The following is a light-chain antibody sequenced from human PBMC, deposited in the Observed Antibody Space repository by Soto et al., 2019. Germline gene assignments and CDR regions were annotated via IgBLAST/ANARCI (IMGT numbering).Light chain of an antibody. CDR3: TSFTGSTTRGV. Sequence: QSALTQPASVSGSPGQSITISCTGSSSDVGTYNYVSWYQQYPGTAPKLMIYDVTDRPSGVSDRFSGSKSGNTASLTISGLQAEDEADYYCTSFTGSTTRGVFGGGTKLTVL. CDR1: SSDVGTYNY. CDR2: DVT. V-gene: IGLV2-14*01. J-gene: IGLJ3*02.